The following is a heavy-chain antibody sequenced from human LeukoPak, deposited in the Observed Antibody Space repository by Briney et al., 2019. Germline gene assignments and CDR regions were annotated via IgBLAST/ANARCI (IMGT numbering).Heavy chain of an antibody. CDR3: AKDSSSSSIDY. Sequence: GGSLRLSCAASGFTFDDYAMHWVRQAPGKGLGWVSGISWNSGSIGYADSVKGRFTISRDNAKNSLYLQMNSLRAEDTALYYCAKDSSSSSIDYWGQGTLVTVSS. D-gene: IGHD6-6*01. V-gene: IGHV3-9*01. CDR1: GFTFDDYA. J-gene: IGHJ4*02. CDR2: ISWNSGSI.